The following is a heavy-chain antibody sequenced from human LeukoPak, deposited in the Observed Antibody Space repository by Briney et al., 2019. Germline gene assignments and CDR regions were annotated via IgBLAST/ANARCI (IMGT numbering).Heavy chain of an antibody. D-gene: IGHD5/OR15-5a*01. V-gene: IGHV4-59*01. CDR1: GGSISSYH. J-gene: IGHJ4*02. CDR3: ARVRAFSVYGLTGVCDY. Sequence: SETLSLTCTVSGGSISSYHWSWIRQPPGKGLEWIGYIYYSGSTNYNPSLKSRVTISVDTSKNQFSLKLNSVTAADTAVYYCARVRAFSVYGLTGVCDYWGQGTLVTVSS. CDR2: IYYSGST.